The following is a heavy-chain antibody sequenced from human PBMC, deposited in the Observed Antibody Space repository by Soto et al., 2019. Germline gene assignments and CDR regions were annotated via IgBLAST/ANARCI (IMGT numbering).Heavy chain of an antibody. D-gene: IGHD2-21*02. CDR3: AVTSVVTPDFDY. Sequence: QVQLVQSGAEVKKPGSSVKVSCKASGGTFSSYTISWVRQAPGQGLEWMGRIIPILGIANYAQKFQGRVTITAHQSTSTAYMELSSLRSDDTAVYYCAVTSVVTPDFDYLGQGTLVTLSS. V-gene: IGHV1-69*02. CDR2: IIPILGIA. J-gene: IGHJ4*02. CDR1: GGTFSSYT.